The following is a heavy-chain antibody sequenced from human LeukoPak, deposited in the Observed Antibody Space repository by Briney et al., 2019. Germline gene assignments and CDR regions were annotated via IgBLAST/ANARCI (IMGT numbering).Heavy chain of an antibody. CDR2: INRDASEK. CDR1: GFTFNSYW. Sequence: GGSLRLSCAASGFTFNSYWMTWVRQAPGNGLEWVANINRDASEKYYVDSVKGRFTISRDNAKNSLYLQMNSLRAEDTAVYYCARDLTTVGDYYFDYWGQGTLVTVSS. J-gene: IGHJ4*02. D-gene: IGHD4-11*01. CDR3: ARDLTTVGDYYFDY. V-gene: IGHV3-7*01.